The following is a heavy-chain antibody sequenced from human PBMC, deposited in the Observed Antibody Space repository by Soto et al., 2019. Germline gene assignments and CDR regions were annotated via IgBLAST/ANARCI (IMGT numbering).Heavy chain of an antibody. CDR1: GGSISSYY. D-gene: IGHD1-1*01. CDR3: ARDRNWKGYYGMDV. CDR2: IYYSGST. J-gene: IGHJ6*02. Sequence: QVQLQESGPGLVKPSETLSLTCTVSGGSISSYYWNWIQQPTGKGLEWIGYIYYSGSTNYNPSLMSRVTISVDTSKNQFSLKLSSVTAADTAVYYCARDRNWKGYYGMDVWGQGTTVTVSS. V-gene: IGHV4-59*01.